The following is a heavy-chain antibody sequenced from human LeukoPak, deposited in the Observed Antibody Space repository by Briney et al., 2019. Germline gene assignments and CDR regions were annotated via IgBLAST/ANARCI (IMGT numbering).Heavy chain of an antibody. CDR2: INHSGNT. CDR1: GGSFSGYN. Sequence: SETLSLTCAVYGGSFSGYNWSWIRQPPGKGLEWIGEINHSGNTNYNPSLKSRVTISVDTSKNQFSLKLSSVTAADTAVYYCARVGNSGYDYRGYFDYWGQGTLVTVSS. J-gene: IGHJ4*02. D-gene: IGHD5-12*01. CDR3: ARVGNSGYDYRGYFDY. V-gene: IGHV4-34*01.